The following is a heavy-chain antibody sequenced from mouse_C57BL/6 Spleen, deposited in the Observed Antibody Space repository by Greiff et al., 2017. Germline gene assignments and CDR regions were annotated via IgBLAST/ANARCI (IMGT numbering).Heavy chain of an antibody. Sequence: QVQLQQSGAELMQPGASVKLSCKATGYTFTGYWIEWVKQRPGHGLEWIGEILPGSGSTNYNEKFKGKATFTADTSSNTAYMQLSSQTTEDSAIYYCARGSYDGSSPYYCAMDYWGQGTSVTVSS. V-gene: IGHV1-9*01. D-gene: IGHD1-1*01. CDR2: ILPGSGST. J-gene: IGHJ4*01. CDR1: GYTFTGYW. CDR3: ARGSYDGSSPYYCAMDY.